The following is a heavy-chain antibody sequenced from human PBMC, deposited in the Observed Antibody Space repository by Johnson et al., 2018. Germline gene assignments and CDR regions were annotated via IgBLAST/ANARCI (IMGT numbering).Heavy chain of an antibody. CDR1: GGTFSSYT. V-gene: IGHV1-69*09. CDR3: AILQRWLQGYHMDV. J-gene: IGHJ6*03. D-gene: IGHD5-18*01. CDR2: IIPILGIA. Sequence: VQLVETGAEVKKPGSSVKVSCKASGGTFSSYTISWVRQAPGQGLEWMGRIIPILGIANYAQKFQGRVTITADKSTSTAYMERSSLRSEDTAVYYCAILQRWLQGYHMDVWGKGTTVTVSS.